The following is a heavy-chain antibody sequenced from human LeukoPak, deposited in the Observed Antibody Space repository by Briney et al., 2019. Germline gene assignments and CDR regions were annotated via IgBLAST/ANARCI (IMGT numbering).Heavy chain of an antibody. D-gene: IGHD2-15*01. CDR2: IKPDGSKV. CDR1: GFTFSNSW. Sequence: GGSLRLSCAAYGFTFSNSWMTWVRQAPGKDLEWVATIKPDGSKVAYVGSVKGRFTISRDNAKNSVYLQMSSLRVEETGVFYCARDRGYSSFDYWGQGALVAVSS. CDR3: ARDRGYSSFDY. V-gene: IGHV3-7*01. J-gene: IGHJ4*02.